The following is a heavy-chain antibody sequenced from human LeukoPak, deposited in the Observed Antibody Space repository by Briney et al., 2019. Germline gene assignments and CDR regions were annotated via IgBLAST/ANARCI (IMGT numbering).Heavy chain of an antibody. D-gene: IGHD3-10*01. Sequence: GGSLRFSCAASGFTFSDPYMDWVRQAPGKGLEWVGRTRNRAKSYTTEYAASVKGRFTISRDDSKNSLYLQMNSLKTEDTAVYYCVRSGSYYFDYWGQGTLVTVSS. CDR2: TRNRAKSYTT. CDR3: VRSGSYYFDY. CDR1: GFTFSDPY. V-gene: IGHV3-72*01. J-gene: IGHJ4*02.